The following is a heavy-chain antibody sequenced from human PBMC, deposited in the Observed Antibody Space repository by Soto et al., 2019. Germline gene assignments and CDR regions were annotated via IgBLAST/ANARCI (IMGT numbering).Heavy chain of an antibody. V-gene: IGHV3-23*01. J-gene: IGHJ4*02. CDR1: GFTFSSYG. Sequence: GGSLRLSCAASGFTFSSYGMTWVRQAPGKGLEWVSFSSATGAGTYYADSVKGRFTISRDNSKNALYLQMTSLRADDTAVYYCAKDRRAGGNYGFYSDFWGQGALVTVSS. CDR3: AKDRRAGGNYGFYSDF. D-gene: IGHD1-7*01. CDR2: SSATGAGT.